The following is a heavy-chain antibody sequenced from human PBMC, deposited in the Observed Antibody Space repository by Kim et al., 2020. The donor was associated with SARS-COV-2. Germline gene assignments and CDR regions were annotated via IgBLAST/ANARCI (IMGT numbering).Heavy chain of an antibody. V-gene: IGHV6-1*01. J-gene: IGHJ5*01. D-gene: IGHD5-12*01. CDR1: GDRVSINSAA. CDR3: ARGWLRSGFNS. Sequence: SQTLSLTCAISGDRVSINSAACNWIRQSPSRGLEWLGRTFYSSRWYNDYAVSVKSRIIINPDTSKNQFSLQVNSVTPEDTAVYYCARGWLRSGFNSWGQGPLVSVPS. CDR2: TFYSSRWYN.